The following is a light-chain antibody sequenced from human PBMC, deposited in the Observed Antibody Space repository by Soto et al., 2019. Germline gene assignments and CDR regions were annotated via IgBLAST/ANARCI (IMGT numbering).Light chain of an antibody. V-gene: IGKV1-39*01. CDR1: QSISSY. J-gene: IGKJ1*01. CDR2: AAS. Sequence: DIQMTPSPSSLSASVGDSVTITCRASQSISSYLNWYQQKPGKAPKLLIYAASSLQSGVPSRFGGSGSGTDFTLTISSLQPEDFATYYCQQSYSTPQTFGQGTKVEIK. CDR3: QQSYSTPQT.